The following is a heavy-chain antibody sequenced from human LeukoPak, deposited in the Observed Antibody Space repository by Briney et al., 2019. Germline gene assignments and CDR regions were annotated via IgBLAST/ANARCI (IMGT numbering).Heavy chain of an antibody. D-gene: IGHD4-11*01. Sequence: ETLSLTCTVSGGSISSSSYYWGWIRQPPGKGLEWVSSISSSSSYIYYADSVKGRFTISRDNAKNSLYLQMNSLRAEDTAVYYCARDWYNNSDAFDLWGQGTMVTVSS. V-gene: IGHV3-21*01. CDR3: ARDWYNNSDAFDL. J-gene: IGHJ3*01. CDR2: ISSSSSYI. CDR1: GGSISSSS.